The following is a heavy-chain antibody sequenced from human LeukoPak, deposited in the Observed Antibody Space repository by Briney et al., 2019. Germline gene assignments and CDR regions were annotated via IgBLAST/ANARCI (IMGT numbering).Heavy chain of an antibody. Sequence: PGGSLRLSCAASGFTVSSYWMSWVRQGPGKGLEWVANIKQDGSEKYYADSVKGRFTISRDNAKNSLYLQMNSLRAEDTAVYYCARVVAVAGLYYFDYWGQGTLVTVSS. J-gene: IGHJ4*02. CDR2: IKQDGSEK. V-gene: IGHV3-7*01. CDR3: ARVVAVAGLYYFDY. D-gene: IGHD6-19*01. CDR1: GFTVSSYW.